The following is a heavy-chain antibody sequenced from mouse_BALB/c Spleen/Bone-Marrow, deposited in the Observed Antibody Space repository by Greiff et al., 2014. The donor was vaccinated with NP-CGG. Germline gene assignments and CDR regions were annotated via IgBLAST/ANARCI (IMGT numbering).Heavy chain of an antibody. J-gene: IGHJ2*01. V-gene: IGHV1-37*01. D-gene: IGHD2-1*01. Sequence: SVKISCKASGYSFTXYFMNXVKQSHGKSLEWIGRINPYNGDTFYNQKFKGKATLTVDKSSSTANMELLSLTSEDSAVYYCGREIYYGNPDYWGQGTTLTVSS. CDR2: INPYNGDT. CDR3: GREIYYGNPDY. CDR1: GYSFTXYF.